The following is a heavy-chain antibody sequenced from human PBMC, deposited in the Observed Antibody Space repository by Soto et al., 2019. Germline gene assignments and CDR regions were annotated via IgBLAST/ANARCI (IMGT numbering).Heavy chain of an antibody. V-gene: IGHV3-48*03. CDR3: ARMDV. J-gene: IGHJ6*02. CDR1: GFSFTNYE. CDR2: IGLSGDTI. Sequence: GSLRLSCAVSGFSFTNYEMNWVRQAPGKGLEWIAYIGLSGDTIYYADSVKGRFTISRDHAKNSLELQMNSLRADDTALYYCARMDVWGQGTTVTVSS.